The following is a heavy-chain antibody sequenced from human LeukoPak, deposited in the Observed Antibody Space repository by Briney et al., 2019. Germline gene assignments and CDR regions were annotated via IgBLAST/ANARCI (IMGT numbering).Heavy chain of an antibody. V-gene: IGHV3-23*01. Sequence: GGSLRLSCAASGFTFSNYAMSWVRQAPGKGLEWVSGITGSGGGTNYADSVKGRSTISRDNSKNTLYLQMNSLRAEDTAAYYCAKDGQLYYYYMDVWGKGTTVTVSS. D-gene: IGHD1-1*01. CDR1: GFTFSNYA. J-gene: IGHJ6*03. CDR2: ITGSGGGT. CDR3: AKDGQLYYYYMDV.